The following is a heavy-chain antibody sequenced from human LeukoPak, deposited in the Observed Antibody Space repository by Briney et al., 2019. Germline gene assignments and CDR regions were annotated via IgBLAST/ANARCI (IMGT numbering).Heavy chain of an antibody. CDR1: GYSISSGYY. J-gene: IGHJ5*02. CDR3: ARAYSSSWYWNWFDP. V-gene: IGHV4-38-2*02. Sequence: PSETLSLTCTVSGYSISSGYYWGWIRPAPGKGLEWIGSIYNSGSTYYNPSLKSRVTISVDVSKNQFSLKMSSVTAADTAVYYCARAYSSSWYWNWFDPWGQGTLVTVSS. D-gene: IGHD6-13*01. CDR2: IYNSGST.